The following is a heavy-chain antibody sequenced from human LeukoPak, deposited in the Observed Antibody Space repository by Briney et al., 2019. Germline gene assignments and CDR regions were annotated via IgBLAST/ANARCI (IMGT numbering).Heavy chain of an antibody. CDR1: GXSFSDSW. CDR2: IHQDAGEK. V-gene: IGHV3-7*05. CDR3: ASSKDHYCRY. Sequence: PGGSLRLSCAASGXSFSDSWMTWVRQTPGKGLQWVASIHQDAGEKQYLDSVRGRFTISRDNARNSLYLQMNSLRVEDTAVYYCASSKDHYCRYWGQGTPVTVSS. J-gene: IGHJ4*02.